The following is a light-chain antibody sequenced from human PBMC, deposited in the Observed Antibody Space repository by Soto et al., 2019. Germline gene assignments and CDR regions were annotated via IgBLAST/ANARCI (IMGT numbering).Light chain of an antibody. CDR1: SRDVGGYQY. CDR2: EVS. Sequence: QSALTQPASVSGSPGQSITISCTGSSRDVGGYQYVSWYQQHPGTAPKLMIYEVSNRPSGISNRFSGSKSGNTASLTISGLRTEDEADYYCSSYTSSSTRVFGGGTKVTVL. CDR3: SSYTSSSTRV. V-gene: IGLV2-14*01. J-gene: IGLJ3*02.